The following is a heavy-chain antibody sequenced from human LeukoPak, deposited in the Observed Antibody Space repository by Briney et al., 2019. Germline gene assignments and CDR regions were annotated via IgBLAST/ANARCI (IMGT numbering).Heavy chain of an antibody. D-gene: IGHD2-21*02. J-gene: IGHJ5*02. CDR1: GGTFSSYA. V-gene: IGHV1-69*13. CDR2: IIPIFGTA. Sequence: ASVKVSCKASGGTFSSYAISWVRQAPGQGLEWMGGIIPIFGTANYAQKFQGRVTITADESTSTAYMELSSLRSEDTAVYYCARDLVVVTASGFDPWGQGTLVTVSS. CDR3: ARDLVVVTASGFDP.